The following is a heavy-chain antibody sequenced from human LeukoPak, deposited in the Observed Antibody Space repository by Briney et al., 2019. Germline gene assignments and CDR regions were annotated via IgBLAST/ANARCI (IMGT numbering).Heavy chain of an antibody. CDR2: ISGSGGST. CDR3: AKFLPTHIVVANYYFDY. Sequence: GRSLRLSCAASGLTFSSYAMSSARQAPGKGLEWVSAISGSGGSTYYADSVKGRFTISRDNSKNTLYLQMNSLRAEDTAGYYCAKFLPTHIVVANYYFDYWGQGTLVTVSS. J-gene: IGHJ4*02. D-gene: IGHD2-21*01. CDR1: GLTFSSYA. V-gene: IGHV3-23*01.